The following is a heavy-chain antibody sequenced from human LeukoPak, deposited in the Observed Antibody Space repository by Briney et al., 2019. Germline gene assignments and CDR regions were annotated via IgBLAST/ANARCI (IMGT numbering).Heavy chain of an antibody. V-gene: IGHV1-69*05. D-gene: IGHD5-18*01. Sequence: SVKVSCKASGGTFSSYAISWVRQAPGQGLEWMGGIIPIFATANYAQKFQGRVTITTDESTSTAYMELSSLRSEDTAVYYCASSTRGVHEYSYGGYFDYWGQGTLVTVSS. J-gene: IGHJ4*02. CDR1: GGTFSSYA. CDR3: ASSTRGVHEYSYGGYFDY. CDR2: IIPIFATA.